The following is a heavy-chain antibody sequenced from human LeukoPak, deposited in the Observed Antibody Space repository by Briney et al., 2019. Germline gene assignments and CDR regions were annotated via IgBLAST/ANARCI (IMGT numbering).Heavy chain of an antibody. D-gene: IGHD6-13*01. Sequence: ASVKVSCKASGYTFTGYYMHWVRQAPGQGLEWMGWINPNSGGTNCAQKFQGRVTMTRDTSISTAYMELSRLRSDDTAVYYCARGRIAAAGFYYYYYGMDVWGQGTTVTVSS. CDR3: ARGRIAAAGFYYYYYGMDV. V-gene: IGHV1-2*02. J-gene: IGHJ6*02. CDR1: GYTFTGYY. CDR2: INPNSGGT.